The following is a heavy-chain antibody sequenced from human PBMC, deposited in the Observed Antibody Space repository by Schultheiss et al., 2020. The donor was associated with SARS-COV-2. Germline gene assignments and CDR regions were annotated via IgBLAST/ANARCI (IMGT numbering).Heavy chain of an antibody. CDR3: AKDIAAAGSFDY. J-gene: IGHJ4*02. Sequence: GGSLRLSCAASGFTFSSYWMSWVRQAPGKGLEWVSGISWNSGSIGYADSVKGRFTISRDNAKNSLYLQMNSLRAEDTALYYCAKDIAAAGSFDYWGQGTLVTVSS. V-gene: IGHV3-9*01. CDR1: GFTFSSYW. CDR2: ISWNSGSI. D-gene: IGHD6-13*01.